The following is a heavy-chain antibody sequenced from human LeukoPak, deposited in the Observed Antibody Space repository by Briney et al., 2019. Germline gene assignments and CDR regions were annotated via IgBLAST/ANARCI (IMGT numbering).Heavy chain of an antibody. D-gene: IGHD3-22*01. Sequence: SETLSLTCAVYGGSFSGYYWSWIRQPPGKGLEWIGEINHSGSTNYNPSLKSRVTISVDTSKNQFSLKLSSVTAADTAVYYCARASPNYYDSRWGQGTLVTVSS. J-gene: IGHJ4*02. CDR1: GGSFSGYY. CDR2: INHSGST. V-gene: IGHV4-34*01. CDR3: ARASPNYYDSR.